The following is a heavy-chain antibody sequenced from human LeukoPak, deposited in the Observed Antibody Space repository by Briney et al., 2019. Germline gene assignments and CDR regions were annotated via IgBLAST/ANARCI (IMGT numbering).Heavy chain of an antibody. Sequence: ASVKVSCKASGGTFSSYAISWVRQAPGQGLEWMGGIIPIFGTANYAQKFQGRVTITADESTSTAYMELSSLRSEDTAVYYCARGGLYSGYDLNYWGQGTLVTVSS. CDR3: ARGGLYSGYDLNY. V-gene: IGHV1-69*13. D-gene: IGHD5-12*01. CDR1: GGTFSSYA. CDR2: IIPIFGTA. J-gene: IGHJ4*02.